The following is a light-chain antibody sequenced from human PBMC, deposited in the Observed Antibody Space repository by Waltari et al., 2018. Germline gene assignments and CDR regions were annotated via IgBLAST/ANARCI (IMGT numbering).Light chain of an antibody. V-gene: IGLV1-51*02. J-gene: IGLJ2*01. Sequence: QSVLTQPPSVSAAPGQQVTISCSGSTSNIGNNFVSWYQQLPEAAPRLLIYDNKKRLSGLHHRFSASKSEQSATPGITRLQTGDEADYYCGAWDSRLSAVVFGGGTKLTVL. CDR1: TSNIGNNF. CDR2: DNK. CDR3: GAWDSRLSAVV.